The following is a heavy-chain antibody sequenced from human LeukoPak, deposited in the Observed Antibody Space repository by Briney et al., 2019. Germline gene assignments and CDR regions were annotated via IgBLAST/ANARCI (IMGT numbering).Heavy chain of an antibody. CDR3: ARAPLAPNGDYYYYYYMDV. CDR2: ISAYNGDT. D-gene: IGHD2-8*01. J-gene: IGHJ6*03. Sequence: ASVKVSCKASGYTFSSYGISWVRQAPGQGLEWMGWISAYNGDTNYAQKLQGRATMTTDTSTSTAYMELRSLRSDDTAVYYCARAPLAPNGDYYYYYYMDVWGKGTTVTVSS. CDR1: GYTFSSYG. V-gene: IGHV1-18*01.